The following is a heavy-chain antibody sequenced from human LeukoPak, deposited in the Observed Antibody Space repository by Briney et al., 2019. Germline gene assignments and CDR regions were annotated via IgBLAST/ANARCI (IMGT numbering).Heavy chain of an antibody. CDR2: IDPSDSYT. D-gene: IGHD3-10*01. CDR1: GYSFTSYW. V-gene: IGHV5-10-1*01. J-gene: IGHJ4*02. Sequence: GESLKISCKGSGYSFTSYWISWVRQMPGKGLEWMGRIDPSDSYTNYSPSFQGHVTISADKSISTAYLQWSSLKASDTAMYYCATSGNYYGSGGYEDYWGQGTLVTVSS. CDR3: ATSGNYYGSGGYEDY.